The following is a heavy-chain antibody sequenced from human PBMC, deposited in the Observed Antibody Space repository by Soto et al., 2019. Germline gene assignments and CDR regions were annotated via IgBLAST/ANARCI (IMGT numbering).Heavy chain of an antibody. D-gene: IGHD1-1*01. CDR1: DYGFAVYW. J-gene: IGHJ4*02. V-gene: IGHV5-51*01. CDR2: IYPRDSDT. CDR3: ARHDGAANYSFDY. Sequence: GESLKISCKGSDYGFAVYWIAWVVQMPGKGLEWLGIIYPRDSDTRYSPSFQGQVTISADKSISTAHLQWSSLKASDTAMYYCARHDGAANYSFDYWGQGTLVTVSS.